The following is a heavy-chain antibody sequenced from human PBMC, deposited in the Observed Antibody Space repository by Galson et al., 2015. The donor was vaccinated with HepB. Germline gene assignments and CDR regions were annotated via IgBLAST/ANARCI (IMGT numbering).Heavy chain of an antibody. J-gene: IGHJ4*01. CDR2: ITGRGDTP. D-gene: IGHD3-16*02. Sequence: SLRHHCAASGLSFQHYAKSWVRQVPGKGPEWVSKITGRGDTPFYPASVKGRFTISRDNSKDTRYLGMNSLRDEDTAIYYCAKDRRQIVTGFAGLIPSFYFDFWGHGTLITFSS. CDR1: GLSFQHYA. V-gene: IGHV3-23*01. CDR3: AKDRRQIVTGFAGLIPSFYFDF.